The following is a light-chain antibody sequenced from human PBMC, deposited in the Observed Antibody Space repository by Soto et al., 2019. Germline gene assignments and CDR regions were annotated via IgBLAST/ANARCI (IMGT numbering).Light chain of an antibody. CDR3: QQSYSTPLYT. Sequence: DIQMTQSPSSLSASVGDRVTITCRASQSISNYLNWYQQKPGKAPKLLISATSSLQSGVPSRFSGSGSETDFTLTISNLQPEDFATYYCQQSYSTPLYTFGQGTKLEIK. V-gene: IGKV1-39*01. CDR2: ATS. CDR1: QSISNY. J-gene: IGKJ2*01.